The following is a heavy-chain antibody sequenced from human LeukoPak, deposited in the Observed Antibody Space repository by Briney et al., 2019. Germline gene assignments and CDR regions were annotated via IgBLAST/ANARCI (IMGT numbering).Heavy chain of an antibody. CDR3: VPAYSGHFFEY. Sequence: PGGSLRLSCAASGFTFSTYAMSWVRQAPGKGLEWVSSISGSADNTYYADSVKGRFTISRDDSKNTVWLQMNSLRAEDTAVYYCVPAYSGHFFEYWGPGTLVTVSS. D-gene: IGHD3-22*01. J-gene: IGHJ4*02. CDR2: ISGSADNT. CDR1: GFTFSTYA. V-gene: IGHV3-23*01.